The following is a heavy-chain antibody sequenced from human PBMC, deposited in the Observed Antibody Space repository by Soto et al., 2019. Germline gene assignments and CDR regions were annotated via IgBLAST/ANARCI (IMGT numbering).Heavy chain of an antibody. CDR3: ARGSGGLDV. D-gene: IGHD3-10*01. CDR2: FSSVSSYI. CDR1: GFTFSIFT. J-gene: IGHJ6*02. V-gene: IGHV3-21*01. Sequence: EVQLVESGGGLVKPGGSLRLSCAASGFTFSIFTMNWVRQAPGKGLEWVSSFSSVSSYIYYADSVKGRFTISRDNAKNSQYLQMNSLTAEDTAGYYCARGSGGLDVWGQGTTVTVSS.